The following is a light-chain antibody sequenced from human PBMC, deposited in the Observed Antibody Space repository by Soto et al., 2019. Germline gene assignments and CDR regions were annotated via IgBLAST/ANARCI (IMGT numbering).Light chain of an antibody. Sequence: EMVMTQSPATLSVSPGERATLSCRASQSVSSNLAWYQQKPGQAPRLLIYGASTRATGIPARFSGSGSGTEFTLTISSLQSEDFAVYYCQQYNNWPLTCGQGTRLEIK. CDR2: GAS. CDR1: QSVSSN. V-gene: IGKV3-15*01. J-gene: IGKJ5*01. CDR3: QQYNNWPLT.